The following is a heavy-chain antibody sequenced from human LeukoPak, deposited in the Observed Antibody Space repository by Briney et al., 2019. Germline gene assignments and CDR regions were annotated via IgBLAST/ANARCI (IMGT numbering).Heavy chain of an antibody. CDR2: ISYDGSNK. V-gene: IGHV3-30*04. Sequence: GRSLRLSCAASGFTFSSYAMRWVRQAPGKGLEWVAVISYDGSNKYYADSVKGRFTISRDNSKNTLYLQMNSLRAEDTAVYYCARSWKGGSGSYFYRMDVWGQGTTVTVSS. D-gene: IGHD3-10*01. CDR3: ARSWKGGSGSYFYRMDV. J-gene: IGHJ6*02. CDR1: GFTFSSYA.